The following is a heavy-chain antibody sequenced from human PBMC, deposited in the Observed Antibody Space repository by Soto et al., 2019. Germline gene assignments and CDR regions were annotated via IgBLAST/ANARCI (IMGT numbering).Heavy chain of an antibody. V-gene: IGHV1-18*01. CDR3: ASEGPPSFN. CDR1: GYTFTSYY. D-gene: IGHD2-2*01. Sequence: QVQLVQSGAEVKKPGASVKVSCKASGYTFTSYYISWVRQAPGQGLEWMGWISGYNGNTNYAQKLQGRVTMTTDTPTSTAYMELRRLRSDDTAVYSSASEGPPSFNWGQGTLVTVSS. J-gene: IGHJ4*02. CDR2: ISGYNGNT.